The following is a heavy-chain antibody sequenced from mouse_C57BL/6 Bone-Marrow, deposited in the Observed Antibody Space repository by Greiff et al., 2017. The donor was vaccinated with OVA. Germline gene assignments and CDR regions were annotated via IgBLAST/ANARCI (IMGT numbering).Heavy chain of an antibody. V-gene: IGHV2-5*01. CDR2: IWRGGST. CDR1: GFSLTSSG. Sequence: VKLQESGPGLVQPSQSLSITCTVSGFSLTSSGVHWVRQSPGKGLEWLGVIWRGGSTDYNAAFMSRLSITKDNSKSQVFFKMNSLQADDTAIYYCAKKGRYYAMDYWGQGTSVTVSS. CDR3: AKKGRYYAMDY. J-gene: IGHJ4*01.